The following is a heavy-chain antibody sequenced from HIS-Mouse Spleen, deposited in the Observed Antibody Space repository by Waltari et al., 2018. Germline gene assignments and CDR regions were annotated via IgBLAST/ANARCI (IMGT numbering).Heavy chain of an antibody. Sequence: QVQLVQSGAEVKKPGTSVKVHCKVSGYTLTELSLPRVRPAPGHGLEWMGGFDPEDGETIYAQKFQGRVTMTEDTSTDTAYMELSSLRSEDTAVYYCATDERLNYYDSSGYSVRDWGQGTLVTVSS. J-gene: IGHJ1*01. D-gene: IGHD3-22*01. CDR3: ATDERLNYYDSSGYSVRD. CDR2: FDPEDGET. V-gene: IGHV1-24*01. CDR1: GYTLTELS.